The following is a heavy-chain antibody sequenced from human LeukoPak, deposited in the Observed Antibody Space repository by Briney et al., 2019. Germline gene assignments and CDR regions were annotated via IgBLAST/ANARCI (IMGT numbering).Heavy chain of an antibody. CDR3: AKDNWDHPLLATRDY. V-gene: IGHV3-23*01. CDR1: GFTFSSYA. D-gene: IGHD2-21*02. J-gene: IGHJ4*02. Sequence: PGGSLRLSCAASGFTFSSYAMSWVREAPGKGVEGVSAISGSGGSTYYADSVKGRFTISRDNSKNTLYLQMNSLSAEDTAVYYCAKDNWDHPLLATRDYWGQGTLVTVSS. CDR2: ISGSGGST.